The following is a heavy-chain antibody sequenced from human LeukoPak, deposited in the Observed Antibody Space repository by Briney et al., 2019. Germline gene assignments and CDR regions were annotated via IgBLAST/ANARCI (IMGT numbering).Heavy chain of an antibody. CDR2: ISSSSSYI. V-gene: IGHV3-21*01. CDR1: GFTFSSYS. CDR3: ARWSYYHGDDAFDI. J-gene: IGHJ3*02. D-gene: IGHD3-10*01. Sequence: GGSLRLSSAASGFTFSSYSMNWVRQAPGKGLEWVSSISSSSSYIYYADSVKGRFTISRDNAKNSLYLQMNSLRAEDTAVYYCARWSYYHGDDAFDIWGQGTMVTVSS.